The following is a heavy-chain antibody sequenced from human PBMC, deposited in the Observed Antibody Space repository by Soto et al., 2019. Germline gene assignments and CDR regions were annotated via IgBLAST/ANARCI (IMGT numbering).Heavy chain of an antibody. Sequence: SETLSLTCTVSRGFISSSSWGWIRQPPGRGLEWIGSIYYSGTTYYNPSLKDRVTISIDLFKNQFSVELTSVTAADTAVYYCATSEYTSGINWFDPWGQGTLVTVSS. CDR1: RGFISSSS. CDR2: IYYSGTT. D-gene: IGHD6-19*01. V-gene: IGHV4-39*01. J-gene: IGHJ5*02. CDR3: ATSEYTSGINWFDP.